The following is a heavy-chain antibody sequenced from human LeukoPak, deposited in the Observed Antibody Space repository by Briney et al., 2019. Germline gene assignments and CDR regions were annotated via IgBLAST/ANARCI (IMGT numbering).Heavy chain of an antibody. Sequence: PSETLSLTCTVSGGSISSSSYYWGWIRQPPGKGLEWIGGTSYSGSTNYNPSLKGRVTISVDTSKNQFSLKLSSVTAADTAVYYCARVSPGSGYGDYWGQGTLVTVSS. CDR3: ARVSPGSGYGDY. D-gene: IGHD6-13*01. J-gene: IGHJ4*02. CDR1: GGSISSSSYY. CDR2: TSYSGST. V-gene: IGHV4-39*07.